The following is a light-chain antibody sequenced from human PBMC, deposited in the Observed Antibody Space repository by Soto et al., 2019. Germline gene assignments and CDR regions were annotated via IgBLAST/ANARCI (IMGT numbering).Light chain of an antibody. J-gene: IGLJ2*01. CDR1: SSNIGNNY. CDR2: DNN. V-gene: IGLV1-51*01. CDR3: GTWDGSLSAVV. Sequence: QSVLTQPPSVSAAPGQKVTISCSGSSSNIGNNYVSWYQQLPGTAPKLLMYDNNKRPSGIPDRFSGSKSGTSATLGITGLQTGDEADYYCGTWDGSLSAVVFGGGTKLTVL.